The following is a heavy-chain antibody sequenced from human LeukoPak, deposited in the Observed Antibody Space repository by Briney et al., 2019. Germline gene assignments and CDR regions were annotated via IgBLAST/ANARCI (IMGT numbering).Heavy chain of an antibody. V-gene: IGHV4-39*01. Sequence: SETLSLTCTVSGGSISSSSYWGWIRQPPGKGLEWIGSIYYSGSTYYNPSLKSRVTISVDTSKNQFSLKLSSVTAADTAVYYCARRGSGWYYFDYWGQGTLVTVSS. CDR2: IYYSGST. CDR1: GGSISSSSY. J-gene: IGHJ4*02. D-gene: IGHD6-19*01. CDR3: ARRGSGWYYFDY.